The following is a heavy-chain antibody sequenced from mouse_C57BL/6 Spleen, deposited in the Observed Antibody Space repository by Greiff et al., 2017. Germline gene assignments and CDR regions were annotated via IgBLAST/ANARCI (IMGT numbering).Heavy chain of an antibody. CDR1: GYTFTSYT. CDR2: INPSSGYT. CDR3: ARGGHCYAMDY. D-gene: IGHD3-1*01. V-gene: IGHV1-4*01. Sequence: QVQLQQSGAELARPGASVKMSCKASGYTFTSYTMHWVQQRPGQGLEWIGYINPSSGYTKYNQKFKDKATLTADKSSSPAYMQLGSLTSEDSAVXYCARGGHCYAMDYWGQGTSVTVSS. J-gene: IGHJ4*01.